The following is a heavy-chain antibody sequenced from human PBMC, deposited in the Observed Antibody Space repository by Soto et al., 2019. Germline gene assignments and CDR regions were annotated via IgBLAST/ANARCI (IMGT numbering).Heavy chain of an antibody. V-gene: IGHV3-23*01. J-gene: IGHJ4*02. D-gene: IGHD5-12*01. CDR2: ISGSGGST. CDR3: AKDSGSSGLFDY. CDR1: GFTFSNYA. Sequence: GGSLRLSCAVSGFTFSNYAMSWVRQAPGKGLEWVSVISGSGGSTFCADSVKGRFTISRDNSKKTLHLQMNSLRAEDTAVYYCAKDSGSSGLFDYWGQGTLVTVSS.